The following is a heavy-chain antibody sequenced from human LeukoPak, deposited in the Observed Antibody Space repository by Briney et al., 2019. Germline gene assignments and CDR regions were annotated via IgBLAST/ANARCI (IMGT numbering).Heavy chain of an antibody. CDR1: GGSISSYY. CDR3: AKPTGTFDFDY. CDR2: IYYSGST. D-gene: IGHD4-17*01. Sequence: PSETLSLTCTVSGGSISSYYWSWIRQPPGKGLEWIGYIYYSGSTNYNPSLKSRVTISVDTSKNQFSLKLSSVTAADTAVYYCAKPTGTFDFDYWGQGTLVTVSS. V-gene: IGHV4-59*01. J-gene: IGHJ4*02.